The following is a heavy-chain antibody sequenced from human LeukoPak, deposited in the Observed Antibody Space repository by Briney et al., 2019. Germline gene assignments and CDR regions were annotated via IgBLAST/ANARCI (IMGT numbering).Heavy chain of an antibody. CDR1: GYTFTSYG. Sequence: ASVKVSCKASGYTFTSYGISWVRQAPGQGLEGMGWISAYNGNTNYAQKLQGRVTMTTDTSTSTAYMELRSLRSDDTAVYYCARPGISGYYTAQPPAFDYWAREPWSPSPQ. J-gene: IGHJ4*02. V-gene: IGHV1-18*01. D-gene: IGHD3-22*01. CDR3: ARPGISGYYTAQPPAFDY. CDR2: ISAYNGNT.